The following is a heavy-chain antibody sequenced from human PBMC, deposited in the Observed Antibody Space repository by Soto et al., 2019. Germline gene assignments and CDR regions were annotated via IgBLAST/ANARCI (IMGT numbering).Heavy chain of an antibody. CDR2: IYYSGST. V-gene: IGHV4-31*11. J-gene: IGHJ4*02. CDR3: ARDVYSGYGPFDS. D-gene: IGHD5-12*01. Sequence: SETLSLTCAVSGGSISSGGYYWSWIRQHPGKGPEWIGYIYYSGSTYYSPSLKSRVTISADTSKNQFSLKLTSVTAADTAVYYCARDVYSGYGPFDSWGQGTLVT. CDR1: GGSISSGGYY.